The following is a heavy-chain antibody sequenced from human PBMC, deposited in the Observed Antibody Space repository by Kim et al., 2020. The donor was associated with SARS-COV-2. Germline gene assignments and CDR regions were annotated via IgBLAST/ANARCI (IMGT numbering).Heavy chain of an antibody. CDR3: ARDLGWLLYDY. D-gene: IGHD3-3*01. V-gene: IGHV3-74*01. Sequence: GGSLRLSCAASGFTFSSYWMHWVRQAPGKGLVWVSRIKTDGGTTIYSDSVKGRFTICRDNAENTLYLQMNSLIAEETAVYYCARDLGWLLYDYWGQGTLVPVSS. CDR1: GFTFSSYW. J-gene: IGHJ4*02. CDR2: IKTDGGTT.